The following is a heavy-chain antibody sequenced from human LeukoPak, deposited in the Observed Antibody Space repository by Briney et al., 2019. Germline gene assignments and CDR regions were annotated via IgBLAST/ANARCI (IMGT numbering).Heavy chain of an antibody. J-gene: IGHJ4*02. Sequence: GGSLRLSCAASGFSFSSYSMNWVRQAPGKGLEWVSSISSSSSYIYYADSVKGRFTISRDNAKNSLYLQMNGLRAEDTAVYYCARHYYGSGSYYFDYWGQGTLVTVSS. CDR2: ISSSSSYI. CDR1: GFSFSSYS. CDR3: ARHYYGSGSYYFDY. D-gene: IGHD3-10*01. V-gene: IGHV3-21*01.